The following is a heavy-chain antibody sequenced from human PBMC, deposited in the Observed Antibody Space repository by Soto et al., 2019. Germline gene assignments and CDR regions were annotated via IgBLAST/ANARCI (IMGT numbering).Heavy chain of an antibody. CDR3: AKGLDFWSGYPYYFDY. Sequence: PXGSLRLSCAASGFTFSSYAMSWVRQAPGKGLEWVSAISGSGGSTYYADSVKGRFTISRDNSKNTLYLQMNSLRAEDTAVYYCAKGLDFWSGYPYYFDYWGQGTLVTVSS. CDR1: GFTFSSYA. J-gene: IGHJ4*02. CDR2: ISGSGGST. V-gene: IGHV3-23*01. D-gene: IGHD3-3*01.